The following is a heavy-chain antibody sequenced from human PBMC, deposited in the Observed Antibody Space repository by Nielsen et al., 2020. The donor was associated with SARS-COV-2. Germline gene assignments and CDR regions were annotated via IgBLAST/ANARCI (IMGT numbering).Heavy chain of an antibody. Sequence: RQAPGKGLEWVSYISSSSSYTNYADSVKGRFTISRDNAKNSLYLQMNSLRAEDTAVYYCARDRYDYVWGSYGAYYFDYWGQGTLVTVSS. D-gene: IGHD3-16*01. CDR2: ISSSSSYT. J-gene: IGHJ4*02. CDR3: ARDRYDYVWGSYGAYYFDY. V-gene: IGHV3-11*05.